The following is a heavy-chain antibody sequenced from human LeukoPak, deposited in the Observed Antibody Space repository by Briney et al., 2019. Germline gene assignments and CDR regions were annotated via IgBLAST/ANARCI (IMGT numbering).Heavy chain of an antibody. CDR3: MRDYMGWFDP. CDR2: ISYDGSNE. CDR1: GFIFSSSG. V-gene: IGHV3-30*03. D-gene: IGHD3-10*01. J-gene: IGHJ5*02. Sequence: PGGSLRLSCAASGFIFSSSGLHWVRQTPGKGLEWVAVISYDGSNEYYADSVKGRFTISRDTASNTMHLEMNNLRIEDTAVYYCMRDYMGWFDPWGQGSLVTVSS.